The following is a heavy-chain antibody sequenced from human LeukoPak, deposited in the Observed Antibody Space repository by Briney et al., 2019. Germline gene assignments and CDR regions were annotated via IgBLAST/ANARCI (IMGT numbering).Heavy chain of an antibody. V-gene: IGHV4-30-4*01. CDR2: IYYSGST. D-gene: IGHD5/OR15-5a*01. CDR1: GGSLSSGDYY. Sequence: SQTLSLTCTVSGGSLSSGDYYWSWIRQSPGKGLEWIGYIYYSGSTYYNPSLKSRVTISVDTPKNQFSLKLSSVTAADTAVYYCARGSARRERKLICDWCPFFDYWGQGTLVTVSS. CDR3: ARGSARRERKLICDWCPFFDY. J-gene: IGHJ4*02.